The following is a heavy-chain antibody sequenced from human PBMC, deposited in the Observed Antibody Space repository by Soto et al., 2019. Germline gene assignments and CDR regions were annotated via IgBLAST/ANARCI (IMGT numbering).Heavy chain of an antibody. V-gene: IGHV3-30*18. CDR2: ISYDGSSQ. J-gene: IGHJ3*01. CDR1: GCSFSSNS. CDR3: AKDEISKTIRGDAFNF. D-gene: IGHD1-7*01. Sequence: PGGSLRLSCAASGCSFSSNSMHWGHDAPGKGLEWVAVISYDGSSQYYVDYVKGRFTISRDNSKNTMYLQMNSLRAEDTAVYYCAKDEISKTIRGDAFNFWGQGSMFTVSS.